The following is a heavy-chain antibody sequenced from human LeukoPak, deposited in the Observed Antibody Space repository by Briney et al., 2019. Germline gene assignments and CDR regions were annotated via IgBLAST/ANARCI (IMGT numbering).Heavy chain of an antibody. CDR2: IFHSGST. J-gene: IGHJ4*02. CDR3: AMEGGRGTGWSTIDY. CDR1: GGSVSSGYYF. Sequence: SETLSLTCAVSGGSVSSGYYFWSWIRQPPGKALEWIGYIFHSGSTNYNPSLKSRVTLSVDTSKNQFSLNLSSVTAADTAVYYCAMEGGRGTGWSTIDYWGQGTLVTVSS. V-gene: IGHV4-61*01. D-gene: IGHD6-19*01.